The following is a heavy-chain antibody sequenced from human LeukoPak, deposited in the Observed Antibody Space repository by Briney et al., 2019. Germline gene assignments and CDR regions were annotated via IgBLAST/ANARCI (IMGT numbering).Heavy chain of an antibody. D-gene: IGHD5-12*01. CDR2: IYYSGST. CDR3: TRDLRQKRGYSGYDGPQGGWFDP. V-gene: IGHV4-31*03. Sequence: SETLSLTCTVSGGSISSGGYYWSWIRQHPGKGPEWIGYIYYSGSTSYNLSLKSRVTISVDTSKNQFSLKLNSVTAADTAVYYCTRDLRQKRGYSGYDGPQGGWFDPWGQGTLVTVSS. CDR1: GGSISSGGYY. J-gene: IGHJ5*02.